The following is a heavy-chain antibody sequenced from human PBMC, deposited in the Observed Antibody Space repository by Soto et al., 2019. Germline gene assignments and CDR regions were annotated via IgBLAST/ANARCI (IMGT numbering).Heavy chain of an antibody. J-gene: IGHJ4*02. V-gene: IGHV1-8*01. CDR2: MNPNSGNT. CDR3: ARAYDFWSGAP. Sequence: XSVKLSCNTAGYSFTSFDINWGRQATGQGLEWMGWMNPNSGNTGYAQRFQCRLTMTRDTSISTAYMELSSLTSEDTAVYYCARAYDFWSGAPWGQGTLVTVSS. CDR1: GYSFTSFD. D-gene: IGHD3-3*01.